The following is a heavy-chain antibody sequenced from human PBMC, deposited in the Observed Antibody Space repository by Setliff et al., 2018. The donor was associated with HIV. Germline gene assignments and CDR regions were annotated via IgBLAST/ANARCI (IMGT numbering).Heavy chain of an antibody. CDR1: GYTFTNYW. V-gene: IGHV5-51*01. D-gene: IGHD3-3*01. J-gene: IGHJ5*01. CDR3: ARQPTDTSGYNNWFDS. Sequence: GESLKISCRGSGYTFTNYWIGWVRQMPGRGLEWMGIIYPGDSGTSYSPSFQGQVTMSADKSINTAYLQWNSLKASDTAMYYCARQPTDTSGYNNWFDSWGQGTLVTVSS. CDR2: IYPGDSGT.